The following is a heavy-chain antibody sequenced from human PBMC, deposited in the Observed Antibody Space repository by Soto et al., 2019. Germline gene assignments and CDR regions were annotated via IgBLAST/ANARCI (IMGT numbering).Heavy chain of an antibody. Sequence: SETLSLTCTVSGGSISSYYWSWIRQPPGKGQEWIGYIYYSGSTNYNPSLKSRVTISVDTSKNQFSLKLSSVTAADTAVYYCAREGGNWNYGSNWFDPWGQGTLVTVSS. J-gene: IGHJ5*02. CDR3: AREGGNWNYGSNWFDP. D-gene: IGHD1-7*01. CDR2: IYYSGST. V-gene: IGHV4-59*01. CDR1: GGSISSYY.